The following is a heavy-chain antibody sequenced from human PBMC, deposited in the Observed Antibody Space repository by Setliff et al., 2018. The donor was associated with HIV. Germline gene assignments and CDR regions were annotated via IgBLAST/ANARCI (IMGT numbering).Heavy chain of an antibody. CDR3: ARSEDYYDSSGDAFEI. V-gene: IGHV4-4*09. Sequence: NPSETLSLTCTVSGGAISTYYWTWIRQPSGKGLEWIGYIYSSGSTHQNPSLKSRVTMSVDTSKNQFSLKLSSVTAADTAVYYCARSEDYYDSSGDAFEIWGQGTMVTVSS. D-gene: IGHD3-22*01. CDR1: GGAISTYY. CDR2: IYSSGST. J-gene: IGHJ3*02.